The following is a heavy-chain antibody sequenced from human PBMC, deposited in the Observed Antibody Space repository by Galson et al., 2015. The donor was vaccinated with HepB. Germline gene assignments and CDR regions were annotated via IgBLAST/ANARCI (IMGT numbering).Heavy chain of an antibody. Sequence: ETLSLTCAVYGGSFSGYYWSWIRQPPGKGLEWIGEINHSGSTNYNPSLKSRVTISVDTSKNQFSLKLSSVTAADTAVYYCARGRLAARPNWFDPWGQGTLVTVSS. V-gene: IGHV4-34*01. CDR1: GGSFSGYY. CDR3: ARGRLAARPNWFDP. CDR2: INHSGST. D-gene: IGHD6-6*01. J-gene: IGHJ5*02.